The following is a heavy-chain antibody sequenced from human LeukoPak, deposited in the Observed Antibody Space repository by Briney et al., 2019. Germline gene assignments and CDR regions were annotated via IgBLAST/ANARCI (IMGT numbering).Heavy chain of an antibody. CDR3: AKDRSAGSYFDY. V-gene: IGHV3-23*01. CDR1: GFTFSSYA. Sequence: PGGSLRLSCAASGFTFSSYAMSWVRQAPGKGLEWVSAICGSGGSTYYADSVKGRFTISRDNSKNTLYLQMNSLRAEDTAVYYCAKDRSAGSYFDYWGQGTLVTVSS. CDR2: ICGSGGST. J-gene: IGHJ4*02. D-gene: IGHD3-10*01.